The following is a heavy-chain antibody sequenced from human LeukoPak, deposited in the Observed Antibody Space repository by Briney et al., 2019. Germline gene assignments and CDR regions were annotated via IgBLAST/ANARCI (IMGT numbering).Heavy chain of an antibody. V-gene: IGHV4-38-2*02. CDR3: ARNVGSGYLYYFDY. J-gene: IGHJ4*02. Sequence: SETLSLTCTVSGYSISSGYYWGWIRQPPGKGLEWIGSIYHSGSTYYNPSLKSRVTISVDTSKNQFSLKLSSVTAADTAVYYCARNVGSGYLYYFDYWGQGTLVTVSS. D-gene: IGHD3-22*01. CDR2: IYHSGST. CDR1: GYSISSGYY.